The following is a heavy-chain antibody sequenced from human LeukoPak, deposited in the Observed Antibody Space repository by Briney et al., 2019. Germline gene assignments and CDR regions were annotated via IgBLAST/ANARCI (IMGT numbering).Heavy chain of an antibody. V-gene: IGHV1-69*05. CDR2: IIPIFGTA. CDR3: ARDTLGSSSWYVGGFDP. Sequence: SSVKVSCKAPVGTFSSYAISSVRQAPGQGLEWMGRIIPIFGTANYTQKFQGRVTITTDESTSTAYMELSSLRSEDTAVYYCARDTLGSSSWYVGGFDPWGQGTLVTVSS. J-gene: IGHJ5*02. D-gene: IGHD6-13*01. CDR1: VGTFSSYA.